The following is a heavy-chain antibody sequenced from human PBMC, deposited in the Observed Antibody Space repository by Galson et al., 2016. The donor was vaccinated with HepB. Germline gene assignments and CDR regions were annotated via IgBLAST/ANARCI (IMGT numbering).Heavy chain of an antibody. CDR2: IYYTENT. D-gene: IGHD6-19*01. J-gene: IGHJ6*03. V-gene: IGHV4-39*01. CDR3: ATGIVVAGKYYYYYMDV. Sequence: SETLSLTCTVSGASISGSEYYWGWIRQPPGRGLEWIGSIYYTENTYYNPSLKSRVTISVGTSKNQFSLRLNSVTAADTGVYYRATGIVVAGKYYYYYMDVWGKGTTVTVSS. CDR1: GASISGSEYY.